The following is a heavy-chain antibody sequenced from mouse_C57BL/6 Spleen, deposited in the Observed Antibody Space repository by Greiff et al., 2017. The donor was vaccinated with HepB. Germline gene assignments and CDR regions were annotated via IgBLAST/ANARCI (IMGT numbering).Heavy chain of an antibody. CDR3: ARHEDETGGGMYYFDY. CDR2: FYPGSGSI. V-gene: IGHV1-62-2*01. D-gene: IGHD4-1*01. Sequence: VKLQESGAELVKPGASVKLSCKASGYTFTEYTIHWVKQRSGQGLEWIGWFYPGSGSIKYNEKFKDKATLTADKSSSTVYMELSRLTSEDSAVYFCARHEDETGGGMYYFDYWGQGTTLTVSS. J-gene: IGHJ2*01. CDR1: GYTFTEYT.